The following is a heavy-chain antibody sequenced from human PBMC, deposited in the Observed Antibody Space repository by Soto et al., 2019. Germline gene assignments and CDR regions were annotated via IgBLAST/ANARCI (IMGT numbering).Heavy chain of an antibody. D-gene: IGHD1-26*01. CDR3: ARKWGHSAS. J-gene: IGHJ4*02. V-gene: IGHV1-3*01. CDR1: GYPFTTYA. CDR2: INAGNGDT. Sequence: QVQLVQSGAEVKKPGASVKIFCKTSGYPFTTYAIHWVRQAPGQSLEWMGWINAGNGDTKYSGKFQGRVIIPRDTAASTAFMELNSLRSEDTAVYYCARKWGHSASWGQGTLVTVSS.